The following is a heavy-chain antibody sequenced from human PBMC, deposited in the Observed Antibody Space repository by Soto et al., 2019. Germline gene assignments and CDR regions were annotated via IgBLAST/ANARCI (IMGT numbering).Heavy chain of an antibody. CDR3: ARVGCSGGSCPLDY. D-gene: IGHD2-15*01. Sequence: ASVKVSCKASGYTFTSYGISWVRQATGQGLEWMGWMNPNSGNTGYAQKFQGRVTMTRNTSISTAYMELSSLRSEDTAVYYCARVGCSGGSCPLDYWGQGTLVTVSS. V-gene: IGHV1-8*02. CDR1: GYTFTSYG. CDR2: MNPNSGNT. J-gene: IGHJ4*02.